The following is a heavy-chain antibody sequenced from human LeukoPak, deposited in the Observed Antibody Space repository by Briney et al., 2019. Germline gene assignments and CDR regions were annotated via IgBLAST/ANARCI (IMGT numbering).Heavy chain of an antibody. D-gene: IGHD1-14*01. CDR2: INLGDSDT. CDR1: GFSFTTYW. V-gene: IGHV5-51*07. CDR3: ARHPRPDWYFDL. J-gene: IGHJ2*01. Sequence: GESLQISCKGSGFSFTTYWIACVHQMPGKGLEWMGIINLGDSDTRCSPSFQGQVTISADKSIGTAYLQWSSLKASDTAMYYCARHPRPDWYFDLWGRGTLVTVSS.